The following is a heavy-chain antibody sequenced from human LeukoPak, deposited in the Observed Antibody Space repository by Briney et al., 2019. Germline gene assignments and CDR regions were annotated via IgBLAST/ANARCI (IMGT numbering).Heavy chain of an antibody. CDR3: ARVLNNYDFWSGPGDYYYMDV. CDR2: IYYSGST. J-gene: IGHJ6*03. CDR1: GGSISSYY. D-gene: IGHD3-3*01. V-gene: IGHV4-59*01. Sequence: SETLSLTCTVSGGSISSYYWSWIRQPPGKGLEWIGYIYYSGSTNYNPSLKSRVTISVDTSKNQFSLKLSSVTAADTAVYYCARVLNNYDFWSGPGDYYYMDVWGKGTTVTVSS.